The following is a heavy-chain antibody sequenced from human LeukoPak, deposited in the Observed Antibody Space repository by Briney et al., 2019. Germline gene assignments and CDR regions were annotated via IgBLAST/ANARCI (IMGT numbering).Heavy chain of an antibody. Sequence: PGESLRLSCVDSGLNFEAYWMAWVRQAPGKGPEWVPNIRQDGSEKNYVDSVRGRFTISRDNAKNSLYLQMNSLRAEDTAVYYCAREGDFWTGFSPNWLDPWGQGTLVTVSS. V-gene: IGHV3-7*01. D-gene: IGHD3/OR15-3a*01. CDR3: AREGDFWTGFSPNWLDP. CDR1: GLNFEAYW. CDR2: IRQDGSEK. J-gene: IGHJ5*02.